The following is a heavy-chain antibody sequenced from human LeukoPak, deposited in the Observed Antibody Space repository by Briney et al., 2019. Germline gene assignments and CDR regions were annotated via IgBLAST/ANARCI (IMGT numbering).Heavy chain of an antibody. CDR2: ISSSSTII. CDR1: GFTFSSHG. J-gene: IGHJ6*02. CDR3: ARGGGLDV. Sequence: GGSLRLSCAASGFTFSSHGMNWVRQAPGKGLEWVSYISSSSTIIHYADSVKGRFTISRDDAKNSLYLQMSNLRAEDTAVYFCARGGGLDVWGQGATVTVSS. D-gene: IGHD3-16*01. V-gene: IGHV3-48*01.